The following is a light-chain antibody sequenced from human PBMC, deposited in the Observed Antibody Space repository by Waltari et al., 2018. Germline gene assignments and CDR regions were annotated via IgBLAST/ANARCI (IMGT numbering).Light chain of an antibody. CDR3: QQYNNWPPYT. J-gene: IGKJ2*01. CDR1: QSVSSN. CDR2: GAS. V-gene: IGKV3D-15*01. Sequence: EIVMMQSPATLSVSPGERATLSCRASQSVSSNLAWYQQKPGQAPRLLIYGASTRATGIPARFSGSGSGTEFTLTISSLQSEDFAVYYCQQYNNWPPYTFGLGTKLEIK.